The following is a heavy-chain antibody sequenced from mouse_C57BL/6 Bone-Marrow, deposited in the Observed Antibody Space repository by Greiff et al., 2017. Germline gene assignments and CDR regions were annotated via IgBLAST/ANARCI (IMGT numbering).Heavy chain of an antibody. CDR2: IWRGGST. D-gene: IGHD2-4*01. V-gene: IGHV2-2*01. CDR1: GYSLTSYG. CDR3: ARWGDYYYYAMDY. Sequence: QVQLQQSGPGLVQPSQSLSITCTASGYSLTSYGVHWVRQSPGKGLEWLGVIWRGGSTDYNAAFISRLSISKDNSKSQVFIKMSSLKADDSAVYYCARWGDYYYYAMDYWGQGTSVTVSS. J-gene: IGHJ4*01.